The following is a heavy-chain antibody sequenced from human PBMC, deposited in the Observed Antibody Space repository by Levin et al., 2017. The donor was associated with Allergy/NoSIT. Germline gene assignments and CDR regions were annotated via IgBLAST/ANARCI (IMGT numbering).Heavy chain of an antibody. CDR1: GFAFHTYG. V-gene: IGHV3-21*06. CDR2: ISAYSSQT. D-gene: IGHD2-21*01. J-gene: IGHJ6*04. Sequence: GGSLRLSCAASGFAFHTYGMNWVRQAPGKGLEWVSSISAYSSQTSYADSVKGRFIISRDNAENSLFLQMNSLRAEDTAVYYCASLYPQGYCFYLDLWGKGTTVTVSS. CDR3: ASLYPQGYCFYLDL.